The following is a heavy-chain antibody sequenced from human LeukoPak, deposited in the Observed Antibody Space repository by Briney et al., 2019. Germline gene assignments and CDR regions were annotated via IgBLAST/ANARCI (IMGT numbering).Heavy chain of an antibody. CDR1: GFTVRRNH. CDR3: GQGYMDV. J-gene: IGHJ6*03. Sequence: GGSLRLSCAASGFTVRRNHMSWVRQVRGKGLEWVSVIYNDGTTFHADSVKGRFTLSRDFSRNTLDLQMNSLRVEDTAVYYCGQGYMDVWGKGTTVTVSS. V-gene: IGHV3-66*01. CDR2: IYNDGTT.